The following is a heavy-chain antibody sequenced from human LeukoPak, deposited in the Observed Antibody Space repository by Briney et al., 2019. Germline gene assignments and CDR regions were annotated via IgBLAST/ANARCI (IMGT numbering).Heavy chain of an antibody. CDR1: GGTFSSYA. D-gene: IGHD2-2*02. J-gene: IGHJ6*03. CDR2: IIPIFGTA. Sequence: GSSVKGSCKASGGTFSSYAINWVRQAPGQGLEWMGGIIPIFGTANYAQKFQGRVTITTDESTSTAYMELSSLRSEDTAVYYCASGVVVPAAIRNYYYYMDVWGKGTTVTVSS. V-gene: IGHV1-69*05. CDR3: ASGVVVPAAIRNYYYYMDV.